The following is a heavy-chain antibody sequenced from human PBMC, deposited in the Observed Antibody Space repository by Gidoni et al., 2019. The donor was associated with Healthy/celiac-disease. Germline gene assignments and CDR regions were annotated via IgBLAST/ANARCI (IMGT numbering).Heavy chain of an antibody. CDR1: GYTFPSYG. CDR3: ARSQPALGVTDKDWYFDL. J-gene: IGHJ2*01. CDR2: ISAYNGNT. D-gene: IGHD2-21*02. Sequence: QVQLVQSGAEVKKPGASVTVSCKASGYTFPSYGISWVRQAPGQGLEWMGWISAYNGNTNYAQKLQGRVTMTTDTSTSTAYMELRSLRSDDTAVYYCARSQPALGVTDKDWYFDLWGRGTLVTVSS. V-gene: IGHV1-18*01.